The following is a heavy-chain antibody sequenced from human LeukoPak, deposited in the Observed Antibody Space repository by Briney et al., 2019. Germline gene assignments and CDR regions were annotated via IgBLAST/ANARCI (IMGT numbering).Heavy chain of an antibody. CDR2: ITSDGNNK. D-gene: IGHD6-13*01. CDR3: ADLGIRAAADDY. Sequence: PGGSLRLSCAASGFTFSNYGMHWVRQAPGKGLEWVTFITSDGNNKYYADSVKGRFTISRDNSKNTLYLQMNSLRPEDTAIYFCADLGIRAAADDYWGQGALVTVSS. V-gene: IGHV3-30*02. J-gene: IGHJ4*02. CDR1: GFTFSNYG.